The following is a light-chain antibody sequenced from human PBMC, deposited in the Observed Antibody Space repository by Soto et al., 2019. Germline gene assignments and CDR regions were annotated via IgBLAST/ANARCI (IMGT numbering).Light chain of an antibody. CDR1: QSISSY. J-gene: IGKJ1*01. Sequence: DIQMTQSPSSLSASVGDRVTITCRASQSISSYLNWYQQKPGKAPKLLIYAASTLQSGVPSRFSGSGSGTDFTLTISSLQPDDFATYYCQQHNGYSERMFGQGTKVDIK. CDR3: QQHNGYSERM. CDR2: AAS. V-gene: IGKV1-39*01.